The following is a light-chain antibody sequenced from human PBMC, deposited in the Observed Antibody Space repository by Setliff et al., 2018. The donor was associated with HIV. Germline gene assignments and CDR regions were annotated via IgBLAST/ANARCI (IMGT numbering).Light chain of an antibody. Sequence: QSVLTQPASVSGSPGQSIAISCTGTSSDVGGYNYVSWYQQHPGKAPKLMIYDVSNRPSGVSDRFSGSKSGNTASLTISGLQAEDEADYYCSSYTSNTAIFGGGTKVT. J-gene: IGLJ2*01. CDR1: SSDVGGYNY. CDR2: DVS. V-gene: IGLV2-14*03. CDR3: SSYTSNTAI.